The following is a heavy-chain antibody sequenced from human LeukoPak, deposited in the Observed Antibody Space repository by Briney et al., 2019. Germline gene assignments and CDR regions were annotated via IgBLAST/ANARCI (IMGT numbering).Heavy chain of an antibody. J-gene: IGHJ4*02. CDR2: IYPGDSDT. D-gene: IGHD6-13*01. CDR3: ARLRPTPSIAAAGTRPYYFDY. CDR1: GYSFTSYW. Sequence: GESLKISCKGSGYSFTSYWIGWVRKMPGKGLEWMGIIYPGDSDTRYSPSFQGQVTISADKSISTAYLQWSSLKASDTAMYYCARLRPTPSIAAAGTRPYYFDYWGQGTLVTVSS. V-gene: IGHV5-51*01.